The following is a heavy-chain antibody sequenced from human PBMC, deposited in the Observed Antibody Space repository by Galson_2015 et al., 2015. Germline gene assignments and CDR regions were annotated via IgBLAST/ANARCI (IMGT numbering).Heavy chain of an antibody. CDR2: ISYDGSNK. CDR1: GFTFSSYA. V-gene: IGHV3-30*01. CDR3: ARESARVHDAFDI. Sequence: SLRLSCAASGFTFSSYAMHWVRQAPGKGLEWVAVISYDGSNKYYADSVKGRFTISRDNSKNTLYLQMNSLRAEDTAVYYCARESARVHDAFDIWGQGTMVTVSS. J-gene: IGHJ3*02.